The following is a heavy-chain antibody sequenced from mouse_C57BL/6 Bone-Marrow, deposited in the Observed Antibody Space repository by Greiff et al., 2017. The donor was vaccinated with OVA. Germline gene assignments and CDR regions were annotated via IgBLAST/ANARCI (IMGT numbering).Heavy chain of an antibody. J-gene: IGHJ2*01. CDR1: GYTFTSYW. CDR2: IDPNSGGT. CDR3: ARSYITTVVATEYFDY. Sequence: QVHVKQSGAELVKPGASVKLSCKASGYTFTSYWMHWVKQRPGRGLEWIGRIDPNSGGTKYNEKFKSKATLTVDKPSSTAYMQLSSLTSEDSAVYYCARSYITTVVATEYFDYWGQGTTLTVSS. V-gene: IGHV1-72*01. D-gene: IGHD1-1*01.